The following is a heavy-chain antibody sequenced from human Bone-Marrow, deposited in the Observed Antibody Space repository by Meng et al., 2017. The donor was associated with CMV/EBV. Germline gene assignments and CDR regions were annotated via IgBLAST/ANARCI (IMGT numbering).Heavy chain of an antibody. V-gene: IGHV3-15*01. CDR1: GFTFSNAW. CDR2: IKSKTDGGTT. Sequence: GESLKISCAASGFTFSNAWISWVRQAPGKGLEWVGRIKSKTDGGTTDYAAPVKGRFTISRDDSKNTLYLQMNSLRAEDTAVYYCAKDLSPLPFYCSSTSCYPAPFDYWGQGTLVTGAS. J-gene: IGHJ4*02. CDR3: AKDLSPLPFYCSSTSCYPAPFDY. D-gene: IGHD2-2*01.